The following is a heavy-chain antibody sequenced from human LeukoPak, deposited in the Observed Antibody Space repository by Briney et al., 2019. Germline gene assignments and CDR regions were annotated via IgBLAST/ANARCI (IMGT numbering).Heavy chain of an antibody. V-gene: IGHV1-24*01. J-gene: IGHJ4*02. CDR1: GYTLTELS. Sequence: ASVKVSCKVSGYTLTELSMHWVRQAPGKGVEWMGGFDPEDGETIYAQKFQGRVTMTEDTSTDTAYMELSSLRSEDTAVYYCATVPRYCSSTSCPYYFDYWGQGTLVTVSS. CDR3: ATVPRYCSSTSCPYYFDY. CDR2: FDPEDGET. D-gene: IGHD2-2*01.